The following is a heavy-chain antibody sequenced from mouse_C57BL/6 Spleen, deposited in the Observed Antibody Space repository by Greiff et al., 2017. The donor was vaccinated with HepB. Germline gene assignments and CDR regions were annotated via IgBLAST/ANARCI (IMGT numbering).Heavy chain of an antibody. CDR2: IDPSDSYT. Sequence: VQLQQPGAELVMPGASVKLSCKASGYTFTSYWMHWVKQRPGQGLEWIGEIDPSDSYTNYNQKFKGKSTLTVDKSSSTAYMQLSSLTSEDSAVYYCARWGTTVPFWYFDVWGTGTTVTVSS. V-gene: IGHV1-69*01. J-gene: IGHJ1*03. CDR3: ARWGTTVPFWYFDV. D-gene: IGHD1-1*01. CDR1: GYTFTSYW.